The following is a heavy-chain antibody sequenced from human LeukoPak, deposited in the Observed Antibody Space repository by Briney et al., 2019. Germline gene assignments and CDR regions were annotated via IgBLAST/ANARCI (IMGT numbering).Heavy chain of an antibody. CDR2: ISNDCGGT. V-gene: IGHV3-23*01. CDR3: AKGSSGYFADL. CDR1: GFIFNNFS. D-gene: IGHD3-22*01. Sequence: QFGGSLPLSCPASGFIFNNFSLTSVRRAPGKGLEGVSAISNDCGGTTYADVVKGRFTISRDNSKNILFLQMNSLRAEDTALYYCAKGSSGYFADLWGQGTLVTVSS. J-gene: IGHJ5*02.